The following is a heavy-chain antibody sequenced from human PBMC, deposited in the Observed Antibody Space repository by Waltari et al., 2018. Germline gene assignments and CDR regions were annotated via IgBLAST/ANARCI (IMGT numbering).Heavy chain of an antibody. CDR2: IYYSGST. CDR1: GAYFESSSHY. Sequence: QVQLQESGPGLVKPSETLSLTCSVSGAYFESSSHYWGWVRQPPGKGLEWIGSIYYSGSTYYNPSLKSRVNMSVDTANYQFSLKVTSVTAADTAIYYCARTAYDHLTGYPTLDHWGQGILVTASS. J-gene: IGHJ4*02. V-gene: IGHV4-39*07. D-gene: IGHD3-9*01. CDR3: ARTAYDHLTGYPTLDH.